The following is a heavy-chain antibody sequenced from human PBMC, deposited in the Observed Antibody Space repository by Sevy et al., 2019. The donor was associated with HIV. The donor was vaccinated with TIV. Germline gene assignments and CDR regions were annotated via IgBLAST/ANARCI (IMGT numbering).Heavy chain of an antibody. D-gene: IGHD6-19*01. CDR2: INYSGST. CDR3: ARHVEVAGLRLDY. Sequence: SETLSLTCTVSGGSISSSSYYWGWIRQPPGKGLEWIGSINYSGSTYYNPSIKSRVTISVDTSKNQFSLKLSSVTAADTAVYYCARHVEVAGLRLDYWGQGTLVAVSS. CDR1: GGSISSSSYY. V-gene: IGHV4-39*01. J-gene: IGHJ4*02.